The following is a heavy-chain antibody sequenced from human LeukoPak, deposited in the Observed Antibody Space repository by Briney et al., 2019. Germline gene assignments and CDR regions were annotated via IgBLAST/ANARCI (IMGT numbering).Heavy chain of an antibody. V-gene: IGHV1-46*01. CDR1: GYTFIKYY. CDR3: ARDEQLVYPYKNDILTIPGYYFMDV. Sequence: ASVKVSCKASGYTFIKYYMHWVRQAPGQGLEWMGIINPSGVSTTYAQTFQGRVTMTRDTSTSTVYMELSSLRSEDTAVYYCARDEQLVYPYKNDILTIPGYYFMDVWGKGTTVTVSS. CDR2: INPSGVST. D-gene: IGHD3-9*01. J-gene: IGHJ6*03.